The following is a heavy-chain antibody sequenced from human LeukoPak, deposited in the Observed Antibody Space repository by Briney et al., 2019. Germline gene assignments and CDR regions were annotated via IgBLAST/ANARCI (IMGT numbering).Heavy chain of an antibody. J-gene: IGHJ4*02. D-gene: IGHD3-22*01. V-gene: IGHV1-69*05. CDR3: ARAHKASGYYGYDTAHFDY. CDR1: GGTFSSYA. CDR2: IIPIFGTA. Sequence: ASVKVSCKASGGTFSSYAISWVRQAPGQGLEWMGGIIPIFGTANYAQKFQGRVTITTDESTSTAYMELSSLRSEDTAVYYCARAHKASGYYGYDTAHFDYWGQGTLVTVSS.